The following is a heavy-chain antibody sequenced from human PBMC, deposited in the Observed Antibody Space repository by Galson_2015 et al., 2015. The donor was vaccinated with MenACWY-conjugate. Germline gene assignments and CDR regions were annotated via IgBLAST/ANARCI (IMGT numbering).Heavy chain of an antibody. J-gene: IGHJ6*03. CDR1: GFTFSSYT. CDR2: ISSGSTYI. D-gene: IGHD3-10*01. CDR3: ARGRGSLYYYMDV. Sequence: SLRLSCAASGFTFSSYTMSWVRQAPGKGLEWVSSISSGSTYIYYADSVKGRFTISRDNSKHTLYLQMNSLRAEDTAVYYCARGRGSLYYYMDVWGKGTTVTVSS. V-gene: IGHV3-21*01.